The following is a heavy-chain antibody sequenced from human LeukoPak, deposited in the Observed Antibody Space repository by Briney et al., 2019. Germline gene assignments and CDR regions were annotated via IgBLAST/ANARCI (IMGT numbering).Heavy chain of an antibody. D-gene: IGHD6-13*01. CDR2: IIPIFGTA. V-gene: IGHV1-69*13. J-gene: IGHJ4*02. CDR3: ARARTLRMVAAFDY. Sequence: ASVKVSCKAAGGTFSSYAISWVRQAPGQGLEWMGGIIPIFGTANYAQKFQGRVTITADESTSTAYMELSSLRSEDTAVYYCARARTLRMVAAFDYWGQETLVTVSS. CDR1: GGTFSSYA.